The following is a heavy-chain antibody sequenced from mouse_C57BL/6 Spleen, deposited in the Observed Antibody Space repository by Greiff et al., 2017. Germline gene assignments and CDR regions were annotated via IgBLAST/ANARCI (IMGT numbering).Heavy chain of an antibody. J-gene: IGHJ2*01. V-gene: IGHV1-55*01. CDR3: ARLLYYFDY. D-gene: IGHD1-1*01. CDR1: GYTFTSYW. CDR2: IYPGSGST. Sequence: LVESGAELVKPGASVKMSCKASGYTFTSYWITWVKQRPGQGLEWIGDIYPGSGSTNYNEKFKSKATLTVDTSSSTAYMQLSSLTSEDSAVYYCARLLYYFDYWGQGTTLTVSS.